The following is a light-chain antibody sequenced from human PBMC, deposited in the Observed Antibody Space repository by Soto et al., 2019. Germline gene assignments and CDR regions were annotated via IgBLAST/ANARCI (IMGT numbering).Light chain of an antibody. Sequence: EIVLTQSPATLSLYPWERATLSCRTSQSVSSYFAWYQQKPGRAPRLLIYDASNRATGIPARFIGSGSGTDFTLTISSLEPEDFAVYYCQQRSNWPITFGQGTRLEIK. CDR2: DAS. V-gene: IGKV3-11*01. J-gene: IGKJ5*01. CDR3: QQRSNWPIT. CDR1: QSVSSY.